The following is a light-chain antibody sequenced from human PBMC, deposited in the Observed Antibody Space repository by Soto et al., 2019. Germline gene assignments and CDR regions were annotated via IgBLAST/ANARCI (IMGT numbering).Light chain of an antibody. Sequence: QSVLTQPASVSGSPGQSITISCTGTSSDVGSYNLVSWYQQHPGKAPKLMIYEGSKRPSGVSNRFSGSKPVNSASLTISGLQAEDEADYYFCSYAGSSTWVFGGVTKLTVL. CDR3: CSYAGSSTWV. CDR1: SSDVGSYNL. J-gene: IGLJ2*01. CDR2: EGS. V-gene: IGLV2-23*01.